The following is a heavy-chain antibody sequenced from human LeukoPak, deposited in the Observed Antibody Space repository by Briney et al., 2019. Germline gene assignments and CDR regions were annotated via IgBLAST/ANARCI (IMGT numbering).Heavy chain of an antibody. CDR1: GFTFSLYS. V-gene: IGHV3-21*01. Sequence: GGSVRLSCAASGFTFSLYSITWVRQTPGRGLEWVSSISSSGSYIYYADSVKGRFTVSRDNAKNSLSLQMNSLRAEDTAVYCCARGGHDGTYYLSYWGQGTLVTVSS. CDR3: ARGGHDGTYYLSY. D-gene: IGHD1-26*01. J-gene: IGHJ4*02. CDR2: ISSSGSYI.